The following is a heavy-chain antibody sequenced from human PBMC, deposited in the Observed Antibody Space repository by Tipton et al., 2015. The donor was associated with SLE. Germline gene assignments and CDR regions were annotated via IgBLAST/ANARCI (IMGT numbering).Heavy chain of an antibody. Sequence: SLRLSCVASCFAFSTFGMHWVRQAPGKGLEWVAFIWDDGSNQYYADSVKGRFTVSRDNSKNSLYLQMNSLRAEDTAVYYCARRFLEWLLPDAFDIWGQGTMVTVSS. CDR3: ARRFLEWLLPDAFDI. V-gene: IGHV3-33*01. CDR1: CFAFSTFG. J-gene: IGHJ3*02. D-gene: IGHD3-3*01. CDR2: IWDDGSNQ.